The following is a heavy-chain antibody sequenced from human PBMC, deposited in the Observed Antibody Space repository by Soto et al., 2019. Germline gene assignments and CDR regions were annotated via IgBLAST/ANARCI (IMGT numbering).Heavy chain of an antibody. CDR1: GYSFTSYW. Sequence: GESLKTSCKGSGYSFTSYWISWVRQMPGKGLEWMGRIDPSDSYTNYSPSFQGHVTISADKSISTAYLQWSSLKASDTAMYYCARVYGSGSYCLDYWGHGTLVTVSS. CDR3: ARVYGSGSYCLDY. V-gene: IGHV5-10-1*01. J-gene: IGHJ4*01. D-gene: IGHD3-10*01. CDR2: IDPSDSYT.